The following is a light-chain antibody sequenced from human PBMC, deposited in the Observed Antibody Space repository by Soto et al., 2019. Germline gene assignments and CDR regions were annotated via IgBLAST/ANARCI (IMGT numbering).Light chain of an antibody. Sequence: QSALTQPASVSGSPGQSITISCTGTSRDIGGYNYVSWHQQHPGKAPKVIITEVSNRPSGVSDRFSGSKSGNTASLTISGLQAEDEADYYCISYTSSSTLVFGGGTKLTVL. CDR2: EVS. J-gene: IGLJ2*01. CDR1: SRDIGGYNY. V-gene: IGLV2-14*01. CDR3: ISYTSSSTLV.